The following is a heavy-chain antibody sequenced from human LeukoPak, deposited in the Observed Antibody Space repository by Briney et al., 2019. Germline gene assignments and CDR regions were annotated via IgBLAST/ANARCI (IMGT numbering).Heavy chain of an antibody. CDR1: GGSIGSSSYY. CDR3: ARHRESHGLYHQLLYSWFDY. J-gene: IGHJ4*02. D-gene: IGHD2-2*02. V-gene: IGHV4-39*01. CDR2: IYYSGST. Sequence: NPSETLSLTCTVSGGSIGSSSYYWGWIRQPPGKGLEWIGSIYYSGSTYYNPSLKSRVTISVDTSKNQFSLKLSSVTAADTAVYYCARHRESHGLYHQLLYSWFDYWGQGTLVTVSS.